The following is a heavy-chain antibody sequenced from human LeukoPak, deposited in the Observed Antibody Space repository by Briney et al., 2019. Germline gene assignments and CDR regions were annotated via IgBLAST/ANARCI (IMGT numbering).Heavy chain of an antibody. D-gene: IGHD6-13*01. CDR3: ARLAAAGTRRAVASLIVFDY. J-gene: IGHJ4*02. CDR2: IYYSGST. CDR1: GGSISSGDYY. V-gene: IGHV4-30-4*08. Sequence: SQTLSLTCTVSGGSISSGDYYWSWIRQPPGKGLEWIGYIYYSGSTYYNPSLKSRVTISVDTSKNQFSLKLSSVTAADTAVYYCARLAAAGTRRAVASLIVFDYWGQGTPVTVSS.